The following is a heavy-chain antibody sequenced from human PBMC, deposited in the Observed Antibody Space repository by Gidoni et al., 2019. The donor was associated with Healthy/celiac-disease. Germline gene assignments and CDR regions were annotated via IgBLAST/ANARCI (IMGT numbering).Heavy chain of an antibody. Sequence: EVQLVESGGGWGQPGGSLRLSCADSGFPFSSYAMSGVRQAPGKGLEWVSAISGSGGSTYYADSVKGRFTISRDNSKNTLYLQMNSLRAEDTAVYYCAKSAGDSHPLGYWGQGTLVTVSS. D-gene: IGHD4-17*01. V-gene: IGHV3-23*04. CDR3: AKSAGDSHPLGY. J-gene: IGHJ4*02. CDR2: ISGSGGST. CDR1: GFPFSSYA.